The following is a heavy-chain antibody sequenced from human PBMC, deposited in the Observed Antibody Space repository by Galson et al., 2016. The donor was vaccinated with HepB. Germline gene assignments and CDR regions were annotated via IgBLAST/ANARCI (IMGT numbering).Heavy chain of an antibody. CDR2: IFHSGST. CDR1: GVPVSSTHW. D-gene: IGHD6-13*01. J-gene: IGHJ2*01. CDR3: ARAEEYNSSFFDL. Sequence: ETLSLTCAVSGVPVSSTHWWSWVRQPPGKGLEWIGEIFHSGSTKYNPSLKSRVTISLDKSKNQFSLRLSSVTAADTAVYFCARAEEYNSSFFDLWGRGTLVTVSS. V-gene: IGHV4-4*01.